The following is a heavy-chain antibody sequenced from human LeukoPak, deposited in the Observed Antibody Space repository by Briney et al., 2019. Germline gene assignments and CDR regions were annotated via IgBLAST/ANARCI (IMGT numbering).Heavy chain of an antibody. CDR3: ARGVDSLRYFDWFLYYFDY. CDR1: GFTFSSYW. V-gene: IGHV3-7*03. CDR2: IKQDGSEK. Sequence: GGSLRLSCAASGFTFSSYWMSWVRQAPGKGLEWVANIKQDGSEKYYVDSVKGRFTISRDNAKNSLYLQMNSLRAEDTAVYYCARGVDSLRYFDWFLYYFDYWDQGTLVTVSS. D-gene: IGHD3-9*01. J-gene: IGHJ4*02.